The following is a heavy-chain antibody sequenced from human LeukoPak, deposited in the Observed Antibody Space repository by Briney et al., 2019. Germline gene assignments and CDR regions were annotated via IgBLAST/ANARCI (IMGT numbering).Heavy chain of an antibody. CDR3: AKGPRQQLVTRFDN. D-gene: IGHD6-13*01. Sequence: GGSLRLSCAASTLTFSSQAMIWVRQAPGKGLDYVASISSSGDATYHADSVKGRFTISRDSSKNTLYLQMNNLRADDTAVYYCAKGPRQQLVTRFDNWGQGTLVTVSS. V-gene: IGHV3-23*01. CDR1: TLTFSSQA. J-gene: IGHJ4*02. CDR2: ISSSGDAT.